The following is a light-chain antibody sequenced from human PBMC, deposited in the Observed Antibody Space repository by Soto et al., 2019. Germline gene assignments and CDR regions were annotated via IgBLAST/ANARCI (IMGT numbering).Light chain of an antibody. CDR1: QSVNIW. CDR2: LAS. J-gene: IGKJ1*01. CDR3: QHYNSYSEA. Sequence: DIQMTQSPSTLSASVGDTVTITCRASQSVNIWLAWYQQKPGRAPNLLIYLASTLASGVPSRFSGSGSGTDFTLTISSLQPDDFETYYCQHYNSYSEAFGQGTKVDIK. V-gene: IGKV1-5*03.